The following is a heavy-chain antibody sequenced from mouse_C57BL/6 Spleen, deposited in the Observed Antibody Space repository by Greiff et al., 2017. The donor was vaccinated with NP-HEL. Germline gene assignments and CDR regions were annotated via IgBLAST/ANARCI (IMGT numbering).Heavy chain of an antibody. CDR3: ARWGPITTVVDY. CDR2: IYPGSGST. D-gene: IGHD1-1*01. CDR1: GYTFTSYW. V-gene: IGHV1-55*01. Sequence: QVHVKQPGAELVKPGASVKMSCKASGYTFTSYWITWVKQRPGQGLEWIGDIYPGSGSTNYNEKFKSKATLTVDTSSSTAYMQLSSLTSEDSAVYYCARWGPITTVVDYWGQGTTLTVSS. J-gene: IGHJ2*01.